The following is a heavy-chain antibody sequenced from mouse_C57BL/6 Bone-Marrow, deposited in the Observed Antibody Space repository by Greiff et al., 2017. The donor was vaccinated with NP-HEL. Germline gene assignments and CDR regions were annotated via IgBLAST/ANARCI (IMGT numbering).Heavy chain of an antibody. CDR3: TREDSSYFDY. CDR1: GFTFSSYA. Sequence: DVKLQESGEGLVKPGGSLKLSCAASGFTFSSYAMSWVRQTPEKRLEWVAYISSGGDYIYYADTVKGRFTISRDNARNTLYLQMSSLKSEDTAMYYCTREDSSYFDYWGQGTTLTVSS. V-gene: IGHV5-9-1*02. D-gene: IGHD2-12*01. J-gene: IGHJ2*01. CDR2: ISSGGDYI.